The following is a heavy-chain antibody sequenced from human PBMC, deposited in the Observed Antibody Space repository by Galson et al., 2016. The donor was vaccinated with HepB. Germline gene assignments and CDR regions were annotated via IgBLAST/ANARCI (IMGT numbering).Heavy chain of an antibody. J-gene: IGHJ4*02. CDR1: GYIFTSYY. V-gene: IGHV1-46*01. Sequence: SVKVSCKASGYIFTSYYIHWVRQAPGQGLECMGTMYLSAGTTSHAQKFRDRLTMTWDTSTTTVYMELSSLRSEDTAVYYCVRERHGGDFDYWGQGSLVTVSS. D-gene: IGHD2-15*01. CDR2: MYLSAGTT. CDR3: VRERHGGDFDY.